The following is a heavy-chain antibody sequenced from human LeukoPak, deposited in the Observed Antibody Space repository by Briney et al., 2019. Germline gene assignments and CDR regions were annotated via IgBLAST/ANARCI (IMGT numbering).Heavy chain of an antibody. CDR1: GYTFTGYY. V-gene: IGHV1-2*02. CDR3: ARAPATEYSGSYPFDY. Sequence: ASVKASCKASGYTFTGYYMHWVRQAPGQGLEWMGWINSNSGGTNYAQKFQGRVTMTRDTSISTAYMELSRLRSDDTAVYYCARAPATEYSGSYPFDYWGQGTLVTVSS. CDR2: INSNSGGT. J-gene: IGHJ4*02. D-gene: IGHD1-26*01.